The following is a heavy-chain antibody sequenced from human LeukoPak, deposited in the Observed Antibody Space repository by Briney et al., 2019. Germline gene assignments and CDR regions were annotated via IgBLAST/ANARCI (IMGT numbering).Heavy chain of an antibody. CDR1: GYTFTGYY. D-gene: IGHD6-25*01. CDR3: AKVGAARTSFGAFDI. Sequence: GASVKVSCKASGYTFTGYYMHWVRQAPGQGLEWMGGIIPIFGTANYAQKFQGRVTITADKSTSTAYMELSSLRSEDTAVYYCAKVGAARTSFGAFDIWGQGTMVTVSS. J-gene: IGHJ3*02. V-gene: IGHV1-69*06. CDR2: IIPIFGTA.